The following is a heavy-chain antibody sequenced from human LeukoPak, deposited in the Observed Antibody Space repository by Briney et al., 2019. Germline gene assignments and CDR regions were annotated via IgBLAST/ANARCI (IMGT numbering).Heavy chain of an antibody. J-gene: IGHJ3*02. Sequence: SETLSLTCTVSGGSISSSSYYWGWIRQPPGKGLEWIGSIYYSGSTYYNPSLKSRVTISVDTSKNQFSLKLSSVTAADTAVYYCARLSFLGSYADAFDIWGQGTMVTVSS. CDR1: GGSISSSSYY. CDR3: ARLSFLGSYADAFDI. D-gene: IGHD1-26*01. V-gene: IGHV4-39*01. CDR2: IYYSGST.